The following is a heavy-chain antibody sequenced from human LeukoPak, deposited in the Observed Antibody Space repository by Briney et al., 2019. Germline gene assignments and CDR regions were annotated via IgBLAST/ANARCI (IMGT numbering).Heavy chain of an antibody. J-gene: IGHJ4*02. CDR2: ISSSSSYI. CDR1: GFTFSSYS. Sequence: PGGSLRLSCAASGFTFSSYSMNWVRQAPGKGLEWVSSISSSSSYIYYADSVKGRFTISRDNAKNSLYLQMNSLRAEDTAVYYCARDRVVYCSGGSCYSGFDYWGQGTLVTVSS. D-gene: IGHD2-15*01. CDR3: ARDRVVYCSGGSCYSGFDY. V-gene: IGHV3-21*01.